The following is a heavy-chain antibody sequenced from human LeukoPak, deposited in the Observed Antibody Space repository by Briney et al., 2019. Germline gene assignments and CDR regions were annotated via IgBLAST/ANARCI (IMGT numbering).Heavy chain of an antibody. CDR3: ARVADGFANHYFDY. CDR2: INWNGIST. Sequence: GGSLRLSCAASGFTFDDYGLSWVRQAPGKGLEWVAGINWNGISTGYANSVKGRFTISRDNAKNSLYLQMNSLRAEDTAFYYCARVADGFANHYFDYWGQGTLVTVSS. D-gene: IGHD5-24*01. CDR1: GFTFDDYG. V-gene: IGHV3-20*04. J-gene: IGHJ4*02.